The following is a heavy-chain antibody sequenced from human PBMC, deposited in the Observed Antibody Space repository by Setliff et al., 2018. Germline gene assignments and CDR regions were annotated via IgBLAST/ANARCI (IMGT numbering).Heavy chain of an antibody. J-gene: IGHJ6*04. Sequence: LRLACAASGFTFSTYRMHWVRQAPGKGLEWISYISSIGRLIHYADSVKGRFTVFRGNAGNSVHIQMNNLRVDDAAIYYCASPPIRQYNYYMDVWGKGTTVTVSS. CDR3: ASPPIRQYNYYMDV. V-gene: IGHV3-48*03. CDR2: ISSIGRLI. CDR1: GFTFSTYR. D-gene: IGHD1-20*01.